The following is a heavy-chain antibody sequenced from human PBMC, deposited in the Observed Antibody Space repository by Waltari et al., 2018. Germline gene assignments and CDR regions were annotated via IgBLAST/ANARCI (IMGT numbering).Heavy chain of an antibody. Sequence: QVQLQQWGAGLLKPSETLSRTCAVYGGSFSGYYWSWIRQPPGKGLEWIGEINHSGSTNYNPSLKSRVTISVDTSKNQFSLKLSSVTAADTAVYYCARGRIQLRDRRLDYWGQGTLVTVSS. J-gene: IGHJ4*02. CDR2: INHSGST. V-gene: IGHV4-34*01. CDR3: ARGRIQLRDRRLDY. D-gene: IGHD5-18*01. CDR1: GGSFSGYY.